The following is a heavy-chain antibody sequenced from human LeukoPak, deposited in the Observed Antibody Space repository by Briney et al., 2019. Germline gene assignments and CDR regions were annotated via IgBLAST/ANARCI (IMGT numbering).Heavy chain of an antibody. D-gene: IGHD6-19*01. CDR3: ARLRRGIAVAGSRFDY. V-gene: IGHV4-38-2*01. J-gene: IGHJ4*02. CDR1: RYSISSGYY. CDR2: IYHSGST. Sequence: SETLSLTCAVSRYSISSGYYWGWIRQPPGKGLEWIGSIYHSGSTYYNPSLRSRVTISVDTSKNQFSLRVSSVTAADTAVYYCARLRRGIAVAGSRFDYWGQGTLVTVSS.